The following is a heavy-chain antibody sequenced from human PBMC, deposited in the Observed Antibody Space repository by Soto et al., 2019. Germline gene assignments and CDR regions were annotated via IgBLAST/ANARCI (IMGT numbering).Heavy chain of an antibody. J-gene: IGHJ6*03. CDR3: ARGNDILAYYYYYMDV. Sequence: SETMSLTCTVSGGSISSYYWSWIRQPPGKGLEWIGYIYYSGSTNYNPSLKSRVTISVDTSKNQFSLKLSSVTAADTAVYYCARGNDILAYYYYYMDVWGKGTTVTVSS. V-gene: IGHV4-59*01. CDR2: IYYSGST. D-gene: IGHD3-9*01. CDR1: GGSISSYY.